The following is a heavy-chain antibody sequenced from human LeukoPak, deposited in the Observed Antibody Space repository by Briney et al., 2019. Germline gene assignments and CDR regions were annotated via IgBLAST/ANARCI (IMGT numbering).Heavy chain of an antibody. J-gene: IGHJ5*02. CDR2: IYYSGSI. D-gene: IGHD6-13*01. Sequence: SETLSLTCTVSGGSISSYYWSWIRQPPGKGLEWIGYIYYSGSIKYNSSLKSRVTISVDTSKNQISLKLRSVTAADTAVYYCARFHSSSLSWFDPWGQGTLVTVSS. CDR1: GGSISSYY. V-gene: IGHV4-59*08. CDR3: ARFHSSSLSWFDP.